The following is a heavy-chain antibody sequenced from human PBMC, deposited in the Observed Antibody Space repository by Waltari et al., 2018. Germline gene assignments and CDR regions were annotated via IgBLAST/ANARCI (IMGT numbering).Heavy chain of an antibody. CDR1: GGSISSSSYY. J-gene: IGHJ6*03. V-gene: IGHV4-39*07. D-gene: IGHD6-6*01. CDR2: IYYSGRT. Sequence: QLQLQESGPGLVKPSETLSLTCTVSGGSISSSSYYWGWIRQPPGKGLEWIGSIYYSGRTYCHTALMRRVTIAVDTSKYQFSLKLSSVTAADTAVYYCARDLRIAARPNYYYMDVWGKGTTVTISS. CDR3: ARDLRIAARPNYYYMDV.